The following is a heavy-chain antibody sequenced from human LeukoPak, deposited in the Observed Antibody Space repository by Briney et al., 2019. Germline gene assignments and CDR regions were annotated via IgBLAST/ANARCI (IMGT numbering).Heavy chain of an antibody. CDR3: ARRLNGFPTAFGY. J-gene: IGHJ4*02. Sequence: SETLSLTCAVYGGSFSGYYWSWIRQPPGKGLEWIGEINHSGSTNYNPSLKSRVTISVDTSKNQFSLKLSSVTAADTAVYYCARRLNGFPTAFGYWGQGTLVTVSS. V-gene: IGHV4-34*01. CDR1: GGSFSGYY. CDR2: INHSGST. D-gene: IGHD3-9*01.